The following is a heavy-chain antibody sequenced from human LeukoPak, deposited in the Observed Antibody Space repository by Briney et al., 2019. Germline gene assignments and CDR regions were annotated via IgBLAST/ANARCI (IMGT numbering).Heavy chain of an antibody. CDR1: GFTFSSYS. D-gene: IGHD6-13*01. V-gene: IGHV3-21*01. CDR2: ISSSSSYI. J-gene: IGHJ4*02. Sequence: TGGSLRLSCAASGFTFSSYSMNWVRQAPGRGLEWVSSISSSSSYIYYADSVKGRFTISVDNAKNSLYLQMNSLRAEDTAVYYCCRSAAGYVPLDYWGQGTLVTVSS. CDR3: CRSAAGYVPLDY.